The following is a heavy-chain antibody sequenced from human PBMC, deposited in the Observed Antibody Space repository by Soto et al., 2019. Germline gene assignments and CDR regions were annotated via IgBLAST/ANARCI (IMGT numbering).Heavy chain of an antibody. Sequence: QVQLVQSGAEVKKSGASVKVSCKASGYSVSDYFIQWVRQAPGQGLEWVAWINPKSAATNYAKKFQGRVSLTWDTSFSTAYMELTRLRPDDTAVYYCVRIKWGLDYYNGMDVWGQGTTVIVSS. V-gene: IGHV1-2*02. CDR2: INPKSAAT. CDR1: GYSVSDYF. CDR3: VRIKWGLDYYNGMDV. J-gene: IGHJ6*02. D-gene: IGHD1-26*01.